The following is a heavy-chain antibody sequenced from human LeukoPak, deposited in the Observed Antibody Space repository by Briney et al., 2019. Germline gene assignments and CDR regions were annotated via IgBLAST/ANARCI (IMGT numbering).Heavy chain of an antibody. D-gene: IGHD2-2*02. J-gene: IGHJ4*02. CDR2: ISSSSSYI. V-gene: IGHV3-21*01. CDR1: GFTFSSYS. Sequence: GGSLRLSCAASGFTFSSYSMNWVRQAPGKGLEWVSSISSSSSYIYYGDSVKGRFTISRDNAKNSLYLQMNSLRAEDTAVYYCARGYRSSTSCYNLFDYWGQGTLVTVSS. CDR3: ARGYRSSTSCYNLFDY.